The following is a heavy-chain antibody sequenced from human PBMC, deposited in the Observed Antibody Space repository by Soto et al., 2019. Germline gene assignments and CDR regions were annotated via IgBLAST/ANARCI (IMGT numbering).Heavy chain of an antibody. Sequence: GSLRLSCAAAGFTFSSYAMSWVRQAPGKGLEWVSGISASGRTTYYADSVKGRFTISRDNSKNTLYLQMNSLRAEDAAIHYCAKIAAVGSGSIYSCGMEVCCQGTTVTGSS. J-gene: IGHJ6*02. V-gene: IGHV3-23*01. CDR3: AKIAAVGSGSIYSCGMEV. CDR1: GFTFSSYA. CDR2: ISASGRTT. D-gene: IGHD3-10*01.